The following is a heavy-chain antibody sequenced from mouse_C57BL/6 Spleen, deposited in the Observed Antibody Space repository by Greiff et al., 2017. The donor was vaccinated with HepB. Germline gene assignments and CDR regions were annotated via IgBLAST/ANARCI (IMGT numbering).Heavy chain of an antibody. CDR2: IDPENGDT. CDR3: TTGGNYGVFDY. Sequence: EVQLQQSGAELVRPGASVKLSCTASGFNIKDDYMHWVKQRPEQGLEWIGWIDPENGDTEYASKFQGKATITADTSSNTAYLQLSSLTSEDTAVYYCTTGGNYGVFDYWGQGTTLTVSS. V-gene: IGHV14-4*01. J-gene: IGHJ2*01. CDR1: GFNIKDDY. D-gene: IGHD2-1*01.